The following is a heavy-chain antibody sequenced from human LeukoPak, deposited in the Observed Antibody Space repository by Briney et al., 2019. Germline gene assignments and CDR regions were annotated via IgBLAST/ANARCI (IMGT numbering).Heavy chain of an antibody. CDR3: ARIPSYYYYYMDV. CDR2: MYYSGST. CDR1: GGSFSGYY. V-gene: IGHV4-34*01. J-gene: IGHJ6*03. Sequence: PSETLSLTRAVYGGSFSGYYWGWIRQPPGKGLEWIGSMYYSGSTYYNPSLERRVTISVDTSKSQFSLRLNSVTAADTAVYYCARIPSYYYYYMDVWGKGTTVTVSS.